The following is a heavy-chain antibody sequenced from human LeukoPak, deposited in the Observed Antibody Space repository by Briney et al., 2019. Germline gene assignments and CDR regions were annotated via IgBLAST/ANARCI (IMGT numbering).Heavy chain of an antibody. CDR1: GFTFSSYA. CDR3: AQDGVLITILRAPYYFDY. D-gene: IGHD3-10*01. Sequence: GGSLRLSCAASGFTFSSYAMSWVRQAPGKGLEWVSAISGSGGSTYYADSVKGRFTISRDNSKNTLYLQMNSLRAEDTAVYYCAQDGVLITILRAPYYFDYWGQGTLVTVSS. V-gene: IGHV3-23*01. CDR2: ISGSGGST. J-gene: IGHJ4*02.